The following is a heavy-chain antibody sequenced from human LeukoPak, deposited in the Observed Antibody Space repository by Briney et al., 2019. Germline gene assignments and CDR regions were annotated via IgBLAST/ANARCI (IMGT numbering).Heavy chain of an antibody. CDR3: ARDQRIAVAGIDY. D-gene: IGHD6-19*01. J-gene: IGHJ4*02. CDR2: IYYSGST. CDR1: GGSISSSSYY. Sequence: PSETLSLTCTVPGGSISSSSYYWGWIRQPPGKGLEWIGSIYYSGSTYYNPSLKSRVTISVDTSKNQFSLKLSSVTAADTAVYYCARDQRIAVAGIDYWGQGTLVTVSS. V-gene: IGHV4-39*07.